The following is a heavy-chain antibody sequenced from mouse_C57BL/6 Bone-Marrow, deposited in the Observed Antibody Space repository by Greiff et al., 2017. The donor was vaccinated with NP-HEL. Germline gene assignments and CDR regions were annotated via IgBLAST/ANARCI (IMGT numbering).Heavy chain of an antibody. Sequence: EVQGVESGGGLVQPKGSLKLSCAASGFSFNTYAMNWVRQAPGKGLEWVARIRSKSNNYATYYADSVKDRFTISRDDSESMLYLQMNNLKTEDTAMYYCGRQDTTVFDYWGQGTTLTVSS. J-gene: IGHJ2*01. V-gene: IGHV10-1*01. D-gene: IGHD1-1*01. CDR1: GFSFNTYA. CDR2: IRSKSNNYAT. CDR3: GRQDTTVFDY.